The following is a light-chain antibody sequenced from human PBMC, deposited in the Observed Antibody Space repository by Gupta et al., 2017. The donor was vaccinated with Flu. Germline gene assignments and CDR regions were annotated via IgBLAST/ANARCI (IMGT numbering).Light chain of an antibody. Sequence: DVQMTQFPSSLSASVGDTVSINCWASRRIDSNLNWYQQKPGEGPKLLIYAASTLQSGVPSRFRGSGSGTQYTLTISGLQPEDFATYFCQQTFNTPPYTFGQGTKLDIK. CDR3: QQTFNTPPYT. CDR2: AAS. J-gene: IGKJ2*01. V-gene: IGKV1-39*01. CDR1: RRIDSN.